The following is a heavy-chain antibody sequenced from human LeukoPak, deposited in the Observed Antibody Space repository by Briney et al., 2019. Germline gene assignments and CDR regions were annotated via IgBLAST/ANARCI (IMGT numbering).Heavy chain of an antibody. CDR3: ARGDTANASDI. J-gene: IGHJ3*02. CDR1: GGSFSGYY. V-gene: IGHV4-34*01. CDR2: INHSGST. Sequence: SETLSLTCAVYGGSFSGYYWSWIRQPPGKGLEWIGEINHSGSTNYNPSLKSRVTISVDTSKNQFSLKLSSVTAADTAVYYCARGDTANASDIWGQGTMVTVSS. D-gene: IGHD5-18*01.